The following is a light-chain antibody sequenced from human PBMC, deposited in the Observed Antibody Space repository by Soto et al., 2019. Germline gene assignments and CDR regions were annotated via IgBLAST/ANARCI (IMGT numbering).Light chain of an antibody. V-gene: IGKV1-39*01. CDR1: QSISSY. CDR2: AAS. J-gene: IGKJ1*01. Sequence: DIQMTQSPSSLSASVGDRVTITCRASQSISSYLPWYQQKPGKAPKLLIYAASSLQGGVPSRFSGSGSGTDFTLTISSLQPEDFATYYCQQCYSYPPTFGQGTKVDIK. CDR3: QQCYSYPPT.